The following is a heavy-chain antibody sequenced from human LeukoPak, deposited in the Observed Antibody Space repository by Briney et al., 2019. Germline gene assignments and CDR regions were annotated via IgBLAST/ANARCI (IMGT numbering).Heavy chain of an antibody. CDR3: ARDVIR. V-gene: IGHV3-30*04. CDR1: GFTFSRYT. D-gene: IGHD3-16*02. Sequence: GGSLRLSCAASGFTFSRYTMHWVRQAPGKGLEWVAFISNDGRNKYYADSVKGRFTISRDNSRNTPSLQMNSLRADDTAVYFCARDVIRGGQGTQVTVSS. J-gene: IGHJ4*02. CDR2: ISNDGRNK.